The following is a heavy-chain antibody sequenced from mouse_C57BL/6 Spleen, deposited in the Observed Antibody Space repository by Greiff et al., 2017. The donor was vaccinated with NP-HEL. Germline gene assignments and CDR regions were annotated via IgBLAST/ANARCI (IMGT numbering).Heavy chain of an antibody. D-gene: IGHD2-3*01. CDR2: IHPNSGST. V-gene: IGHV1-64*01. CDR1: GYTFTSYW. Sequence: VQLQQPGAELVKPGASVKLSCKASGYTFTSYWMHWVKQRPGQGLEWIGMIHPNSGSTNYNEKFKSKATLTVDKSSSTAYMQLSSLTSEDSAVYYCATSYDGYYAWFAYWGQGTLVTVSA. J-gene: IGHJ3*01. CDR3: ATSYDGYYAWFAY.